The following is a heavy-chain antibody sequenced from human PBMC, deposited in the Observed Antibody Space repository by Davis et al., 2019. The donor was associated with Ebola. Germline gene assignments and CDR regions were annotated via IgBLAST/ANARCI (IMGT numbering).Heavy chain of an antibody. Sequence: SGPTLVKPTETLTLTCTVSGFSLSNARMGVSWIRQPPGKALEWLALIDWDDDKYYSTSLKTRLTISKDTSKNQVVLTMTNMDPVDTATYYCARSYSSGAYYYYGMDVWGQGTTVTVSS. V-gene: IGHV2-70*01. CDR1: GFSLSNARMG. CDR3: ARSYSSGAYYYYGMDV. D-gene: IGHD6-19*01. J-gene: IGHJ6*02. CDR2: IDWDDDK.